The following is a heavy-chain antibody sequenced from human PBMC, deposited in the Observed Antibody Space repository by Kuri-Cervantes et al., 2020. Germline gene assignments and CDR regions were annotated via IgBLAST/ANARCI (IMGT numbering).Heavy chain of an antibody. J-gene: IGHJ4*02. Sequence: GESLKISCAASGFTFSSYAMHWVRQAPGKGLEWVSVIYSGGSTYYADSVKGRFTISRDNSKNTLYLQMNSLRAEDTAVYYCARGVTGTDNFDYWGQGTLVTVSS. CDR1: GFTFSSYA. CDR2: IYSGGST. CDR3: ARGVTGTDNFDY. V-gene: IGHV3-66*01. D-gene: IGHD1-7*01.